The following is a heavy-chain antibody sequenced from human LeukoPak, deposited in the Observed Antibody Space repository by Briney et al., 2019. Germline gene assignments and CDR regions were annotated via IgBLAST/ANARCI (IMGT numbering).Heavy chain of an antibody. CDR2: INQDGSEK. Sequence: GGSLRLSCAASGFTFSSYWMSWVRQAPGKRLEWVANINQDGSEKYYVDSVKGRFIISRDNARNSLFLQMNILTAEDTAIYYCVREGAYSTSSPAGYWGQGALVSVSS. CDR1: GFTFSSYW. J-gene: IGHJ4*02. V-gene: IGHV3-7*01. D-gene: IGHD6-6*01. CDR3: VREGAYSTSSPAGY.